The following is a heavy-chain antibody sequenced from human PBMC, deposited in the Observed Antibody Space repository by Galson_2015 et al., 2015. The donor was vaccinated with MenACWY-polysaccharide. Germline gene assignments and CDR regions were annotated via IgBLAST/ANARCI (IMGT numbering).Heavy chain of an antibody. CDR2: INPGSGDT. V-gene: IGHV1-2*02. D-gene: IGHD6-19*01. J-gene: IGHJ4*02. CDR3: TRGVLAVARVPTSGSNDF. CDR1: GYTFTDYN. Sequence: SVKVSCKASGYTFTDYNMYWVRRAPGQGLEWMGWINPGSGDTKSAQKFQGRVTMTRDVSISTAYMELSWLRSDDTAVYYCTRGVLAVARVPTSGSNDFWGQGTLVTVSS.